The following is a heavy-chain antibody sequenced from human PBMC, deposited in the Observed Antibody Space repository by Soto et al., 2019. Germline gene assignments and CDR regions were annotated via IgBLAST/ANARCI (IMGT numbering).Heavy chain of an antibody. CDR1: GFTFSSYA. D-gene: IGHD3-22*01. V-gene: IGHV3-23*01. J-gene: IGHJ4*02. CDR3: AKDDSSDYYYDSSGYSDY. CDR2: ISGSGGST. Sequence: GGSLRLSCAASGFTFSSYAMSWVRQAPGKGLEWVSAISGSGGSTYYADSVKGRFTISRDNSKNTLYLQMNSLRAEDTAVYYCAKDDSSDYYYDSSGYSDYWGQGTLVTVSS.